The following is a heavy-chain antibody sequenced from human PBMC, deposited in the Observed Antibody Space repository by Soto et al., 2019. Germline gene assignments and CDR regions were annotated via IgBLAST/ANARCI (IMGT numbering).Heavy chain of an antibody. CDR2: ISWNSGSI. CDR1: GFTFDDYA. Sequence: EVQLVESGGGLVQPGRSLRLSCAASGFTFDDYAMHWVRQAPGKGLEWVSGISWNSGSIGYADSVKGRFTISRDNAKNSPDLQMNSLGAEDTALYYWAKDIPTMDWGPGTLVTVSS. V-gene: IGHV3-9*01. CDR3: AKDIPTMD. J-gene: IGHJ4*02. D-gene: IGHD5-12*01.